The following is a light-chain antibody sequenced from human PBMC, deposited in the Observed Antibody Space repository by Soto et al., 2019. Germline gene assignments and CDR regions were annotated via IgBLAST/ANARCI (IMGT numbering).Light chain of an antibody. CDR3: QQYGGSRVP. CDR2: GES. Sequence: EIVLTQSPGTLSLSPGERATLSCRASQNVSSTYLAWYQQKPGQAPRRLIYGESSRATGIPDRFSGSGSGTDFTLTISRLEPEDFAVYYCQQYGGSRVPFRQGTRLHIK. V-gene: IGKV3-20*01. CDR1: QNVSSTY. J-gene: IGKJ5*01.